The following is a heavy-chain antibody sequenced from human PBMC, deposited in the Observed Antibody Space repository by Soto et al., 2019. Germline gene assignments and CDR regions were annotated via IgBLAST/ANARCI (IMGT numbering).Heavy chain of an antibody. CDR3: ARANIVLMVYALDY. Sequence: QVQLQESGPGLVKPSETLSLTCTVSGGSVSSGSYYWSWIRQPPGEGLEWIGYIYYSGSTNFNPSRKSRVTISVDTSKNQFSLKLSSVTAADTAVYYCARANIVLMVYALDYWGQGTLVTVSS. CDR1: GGSVSSGSYY. V-gene: IGHV4-61*01. J-gene: IGHJ4*02. CDR2: IYYSGST. D-gene: IGHD2-8*01.